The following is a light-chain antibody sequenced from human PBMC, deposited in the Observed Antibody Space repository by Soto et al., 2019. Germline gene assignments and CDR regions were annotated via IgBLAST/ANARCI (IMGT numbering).Light chain of an antibody. CDR3: QQYGRSPPMYT. CDR1: QSVNSSY. CDR2: GAS. Sequence: DIVLTQSPGTLSLSPGERATLSCRASQSVNSSYLAWYQQKPGQAPRLLIYGASSRATAIPDRFSGSGSGTDFTLTISRLEPEDFAVYYCQQYGRSPPMYTFGWGTKLEIK. V-gene: IGKV3-20*01. J-gene: IGKJ2*01.